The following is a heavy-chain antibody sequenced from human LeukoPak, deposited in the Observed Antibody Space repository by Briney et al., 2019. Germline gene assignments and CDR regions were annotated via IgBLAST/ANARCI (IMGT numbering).Heavy chain of an antibody. CDR1: GGSFSGYY. CDR2: INHSGST. CDR3: ARHLPRVQLWRYYFDY. J-gene: IGHJ4*02. D-gene: IGHD5-18*01. V-gene: IGHV4-34*01. Sequence: KPSETLSLTCAVYGGSFSGYYWSWIRQPPGKGLEWIGEINHSGSTNYNPSLKSRVTISVDTSKNQFSLKLSSVTAADTAVYYCARHLPRVQLWRYYFDYWGQGTLVTVSS.